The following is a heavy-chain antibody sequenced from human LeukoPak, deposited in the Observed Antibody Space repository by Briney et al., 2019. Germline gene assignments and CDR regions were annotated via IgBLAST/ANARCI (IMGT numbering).Heavy chain of an antibody. J-gene: IGHJ5*02. Sequence: PSETLSLTCTVSGGSISSSSYYWGWIRQPPGKGLEWIGSIYYSGSTYYNPSLKSRVTISVDTSKNQFSLKLSSVTAADTAVYYCARRMRRSGAYNPVLLFARGNWFDPWGQGTLVTVSS. V-gene: IGHV4-39*07. CDR1: GGSISSSSYY. D-gene: IGHD3-10*01. CDR3: ARRMRRSGAYNPVLLFARGNWFDP. CDR2: IYYSGST.